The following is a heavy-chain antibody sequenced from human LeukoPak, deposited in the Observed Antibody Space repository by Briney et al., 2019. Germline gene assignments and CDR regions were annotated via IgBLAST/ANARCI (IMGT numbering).Heavy chain of an antibody. D-gene: IGHD6-19*01. CDR1: GYSISSRYY. CDR2: IYHSGST. V-gene: IGHV4-38-2*01. CDR3: ARAYSNAWYSYFDH. J-gene: IGHJ1*01. Sequence: PSETLSLTCAVSGYSISSRYYWGWIRQPPGKGLEWIGNIYHSGSTYYNPSLKSRLTISLDTSKNQFSLNLSSVTAADTAVYYCARAYSNAWYSYFDHWGQGTLVTVSS.